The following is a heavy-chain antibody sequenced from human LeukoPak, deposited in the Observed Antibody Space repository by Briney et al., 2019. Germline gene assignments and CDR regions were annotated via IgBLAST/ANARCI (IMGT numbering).Heavy chain of an antibody. Sequence: GGSLRLSCVASGFTFSSYEMNWVRQAPGKGLEWLSYIGSSDSTTHYADSVKGRFTISRDNAKNSLYLQMNSLRVEDTAVYYCARDVDYANPRHDYWGQGTLVTVSS. CDR2: IGSSDSTT. CDR3: ARDVDYANPRHDY. CDR1: GFTFSSYE. D-gene: IGHD4/OR15-4a*01. J-gene: IGHJ4*02. V-gene: IGHV3-48*03.